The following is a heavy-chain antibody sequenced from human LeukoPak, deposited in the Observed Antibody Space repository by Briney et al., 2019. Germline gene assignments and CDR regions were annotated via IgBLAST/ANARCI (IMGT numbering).Heavy chain of an antibody. D-gene: IGHD4-23*01. V-gene: IGHV1-69*13. CDR1: GYTFTSYY. Sequence: SVKVSCKASGYTFTSYYMHWVRQAPGQGLEWMGGIIPIFGTANYAEKFQGRVTITADESTSTAYMELSSLRSEDAAVYYCARGWLAETAVVTPYNYWGQGTLVTVSS. J-gene: IGHJ4*02. CDR2: IIPIFGTA. CDR3: ARGWLAETAVVTPYNY.